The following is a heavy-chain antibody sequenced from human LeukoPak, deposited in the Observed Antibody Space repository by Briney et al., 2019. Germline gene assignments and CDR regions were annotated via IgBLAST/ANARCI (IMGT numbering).Heavy chain of an antibody. CDR1: GYTFNAYY. V-gene: IGHV1-2*02. CDR3: ARAGGGYSSGWGAFDI. D-gene: IGHD5-18*01. Sequence: ASVKVSCKASGYTFNAYYIHWVRQAPGQGLEWMGWINPNSGGTSYAQKFQGRVTMTRDTSIGTAYMELSRLGSDDTAVYFCARAGGGYSSGWGAFDIWGQGTVVTVSS. J-gene: IGHJ3*02. CDR2: INPNSGGT.